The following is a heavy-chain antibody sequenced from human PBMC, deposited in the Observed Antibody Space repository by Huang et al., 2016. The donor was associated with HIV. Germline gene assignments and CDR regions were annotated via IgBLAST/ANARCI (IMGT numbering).Heavy chain of an antibody. V-gene: IGHV4-59*11. CDR2: VYYNGYT. Sequence: QVQLHESGPGLVTPSATLSLNCTVSGASIGAHYCSWIRPSPGQGLAWIGNVYYNGYTNYNPSLKSRVTRSVDPSKNQFSLKLTSVTAADTAVYYCARDETYGDLDYWGHGTLVTVSS. D-gene: IGHD4-17*01. CDR1: GASIGAHY. CDR3: ARDETYGDLDY. J-gene: IGHJ4*01.